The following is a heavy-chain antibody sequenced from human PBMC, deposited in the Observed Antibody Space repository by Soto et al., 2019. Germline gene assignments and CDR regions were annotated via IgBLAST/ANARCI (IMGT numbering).Heavy chain of an antibody. CDR3: AKLPIIRGNALAL. Sequence: QLLQSGGGLVRPGGSVTLSCVASGFSLRSYAVAWVRQAPGKGLEWVSVVSGTAESIYYADSVRGLFTISRDISRCAVFLQMHFLTAADPALYYCAKLPIIRGNALALWGQGTIVTVSA. CDR1: GFSLRSYA. J-gene: IGHJ3*01. V-gene: IGHV3-23*01. CDR2: VSGTAESI. D-gene: IGHD3-10*01.